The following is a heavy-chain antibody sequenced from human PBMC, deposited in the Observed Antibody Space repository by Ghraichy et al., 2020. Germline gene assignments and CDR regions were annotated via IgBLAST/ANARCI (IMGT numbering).Heavy chain of an antibody. J-gene: IGHJ6*02. V-gene: IGHV1-69*13. Sequence: SVKVSCKASGGTFSSYAISWVRQAPGQGLEWMGGIIPIFGTANYAQKFQGRVTITADESTSTAYMELSSLRSEDTAVYYCARAGGGYSGYDYDQYYYGMDVWGQGTTVTVSS. CDR1: GGTFSSYA. D-gene: IGHD5-12*01. CDR2: IIPIFGTA. CDR3: ARAGGGYSGYDYDQYYYGMDV.